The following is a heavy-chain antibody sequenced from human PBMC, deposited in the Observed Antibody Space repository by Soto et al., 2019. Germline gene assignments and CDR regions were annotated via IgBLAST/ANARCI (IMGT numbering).Heavy chain of an antibody. D-gene: IGHD3-22*01. CDR1: GFTFSGYA. CDR3: ANLPDYDSSGYYFRTGFDY. Sequence: GGSLRLSCAASGFTFSGYAMSWVRQAPGKGLEWVSAISGSGGSTYYADSVKGRFTISRDNSKNTLYLQMNSLRAEDTAVYYCANLPDYDSSGYYFRTGFDYWGQGTLVTVSS. CDR2: ISGSGGST. V-gene: IGHV3-23*01. J-gene: IGHJ4*02.